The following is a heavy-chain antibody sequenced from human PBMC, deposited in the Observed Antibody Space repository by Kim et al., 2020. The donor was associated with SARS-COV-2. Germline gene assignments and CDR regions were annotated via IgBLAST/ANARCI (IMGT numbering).Heavy chain of an antibody. CDR2: K. Sequence: KYQADSVKARFTISRDNSKNTLYLQMNSLRAEDTAVYYCAKITGQVDYFDYWGQGTLVTVSS. CDR3: AKITGQVDYFDY. J-gene: IGHJ4*02. D-gene: IGHD2-15*01. V-gene: IGHV3-30*02.